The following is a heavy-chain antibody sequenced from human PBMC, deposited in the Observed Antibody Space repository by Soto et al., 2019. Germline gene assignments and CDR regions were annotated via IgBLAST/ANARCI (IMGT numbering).Heavy chain of an antibody. Sequence: PGGSLRLSCAASGFTFSSYAMSWVRQAPGKGLEWVSAISGSGGSTYYADSVKGRLTISRDNSKNTLYLQMNSLRAADTAVYYCARVGPWVPYYYDSSPYTFENWFDPWGQGTLVTVSS. V-gene: IGHV3-23*01. CDR2: ISGSGGST. J-gene: IGHJ5*02. CDR1: GFTFSSYA. D-gene: IGHD3-22*01. CDR3: ARVGPWVPYYYDSSPYTFENWFDP.